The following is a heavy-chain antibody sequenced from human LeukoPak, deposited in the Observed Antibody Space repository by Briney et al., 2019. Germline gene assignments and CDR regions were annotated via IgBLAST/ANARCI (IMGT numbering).Heavy chain of an antibody. Sequence: GGSLRLFCAASGFTVRSNYMSWVRQAPGKGLEWVSGFYGGGSTDYADSVKGRFTISRDNSKNTLYLQMNSLRAEDTAVYYCARVGAVGGVFRAFDIWGQGTMVTVSS. CDR2: FYGGGST. CDR3: ARVGAVGGVFRAFDI. CDR1: GFTVRSNY. D-gene: IGHD3-16*01. V-gene: IGHV3-66*01. J-gene: IGHJ3*02.